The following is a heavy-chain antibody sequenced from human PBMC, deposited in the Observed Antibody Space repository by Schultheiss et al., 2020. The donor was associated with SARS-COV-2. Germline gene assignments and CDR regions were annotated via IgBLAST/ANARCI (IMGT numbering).Heavy chain of an antibody. CDR1: GFTFSNAW. V-gene: IGHV3-15*07. CDR3: TTDSMLRYYYYGMDV. D-gene: IGHD2/OR15-2a*01. J-gene: IGHJ6*02. CDR2: IKSKTDGGTT. Sequence: GGSLRLSCAASGFTFSNAWMNWVRQAPGKGLEWVGRIKSKTDGGTTDYAAPVKGRFTISRDDSKNTLYLQKNSLKTEDTAVYYCTTDSMLRYYYYGMDVWGQGTTVTVSS.